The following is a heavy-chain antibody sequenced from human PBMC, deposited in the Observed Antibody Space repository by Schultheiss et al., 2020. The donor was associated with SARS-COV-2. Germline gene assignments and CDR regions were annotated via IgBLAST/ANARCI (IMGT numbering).Heavy chain of an antibody. J-gene: IGHJ5*02. Sequence: SETLSLTCTVSGGSISSYYWSWIRQPPGKGLEWIGYIYYSVSTNYNPSLKSRVTISVDTSKNQFSLKLSSVTAADTAVYYCARAASGSLLLGGWFDPWGQGTLVTVSS. CDR3: ARAASGSLLLGGWFDP. D-gene: IGHD2-15*01. V-gene: IGHV4-59*08. CDR2: IYYSVST. CDR1: GGSISSYY.